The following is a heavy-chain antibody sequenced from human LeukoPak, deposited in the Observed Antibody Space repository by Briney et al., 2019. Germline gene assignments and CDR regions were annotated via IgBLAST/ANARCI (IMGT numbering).Heavy chain of an antibody. D-gene: IGHD3-16*01. CDR2: ISGSGGST. CDR1: GFTFSSYA. V-gene: IGHV3-23*01. Sequence: GGSLRLSCAASGFTFSSYAMSWVRQAPGKGLEWVSAISGSGGSTYYADSVKGRFTISRNNSKNTLYLQMNSLRAEDTAVYYCAKPLERLRGTAALDYWGQGTLVTVSS. J-gene: IGHJ4*01. CDR3: AKPLERLRGTAALDY.